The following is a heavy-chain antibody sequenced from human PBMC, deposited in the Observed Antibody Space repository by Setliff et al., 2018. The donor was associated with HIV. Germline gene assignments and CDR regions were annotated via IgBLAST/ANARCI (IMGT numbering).Heavy chain of an antibody. Sequence: ETLSLTCTVSGGSISSSSYYWGLIRQPPGKGLEWIGNIYSSGSTYYNPSLKSRVTISVDTSKDQFTLKLSSVTAADTAVYFCATTARGTGGGVAFDIWGQGTMVTVSS. CDR2: IYSSGST. V-gene: IGHV4-39*01. CDR1: GGSISSSSYY. D-gene: IGHD2-15*01. CDR3: ATTARGTGGGVAFDI. J-gene: IGHJ3*02.